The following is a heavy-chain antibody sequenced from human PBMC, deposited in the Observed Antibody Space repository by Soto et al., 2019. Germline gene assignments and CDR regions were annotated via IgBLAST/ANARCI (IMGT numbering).Heavy chain of an antibody. CDR3: ARSQGSSTSLEIYYYYYYGMDV. J-gene: IGHJ6*02. CDR1: GGTFGSYA. CDR2: IIPIPGTA. D-gene: IGHD2-2*01. V-gene: IGHV1-69*01. Sequence: QVQLVQSGAEVKKPGSSVKVSCKASGGTFGSYAISWVRQAPGQGLEWMGGIIPIPGTAHYAQKFQGRVTIAADESTRTAYMELSSLRSEDTAVYYCARSQGSSTSLEIYYYYYYGMDVWGQGTTVTVSS.